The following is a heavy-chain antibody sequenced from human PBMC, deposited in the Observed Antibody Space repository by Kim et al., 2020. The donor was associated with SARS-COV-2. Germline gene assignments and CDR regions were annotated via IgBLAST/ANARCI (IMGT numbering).Heavy chain of an antibody. CDR1: GGSISSYY. CDR2: IYYSGST. V-gene: IGHV4-59*08. Sequence: SETLSLTCTVSGGSISSYYWSWIRQPPGKGLEWIGYIYYSGSTNYNPSLKSRVTISVDTSKNQFSLKLTSVTAAYTAVYYCVRGFDPWGQGTLVYGSS. J-gene: IGHJ5*02. D-gene: IGHD3-10*01. CDR3: VRGFDP.